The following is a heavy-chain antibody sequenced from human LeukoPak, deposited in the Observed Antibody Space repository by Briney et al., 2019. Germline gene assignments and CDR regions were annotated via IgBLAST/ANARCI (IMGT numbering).Heavy chain of an antibody. CDR2: IYYSGST. V-gene: IGHV4-59*01. CDR3: ARDPSYDSSGYYGVWFDP. D-gene: IGHD3-22*01. Sequence: SETLPLTCTVSGGSISSYYWSWIRQPPGKGLEWIGYIYYSGSTNYNPSLKSRVTISVDTSKNQFSLKLSSVTAADTAVYYCARDPSYDSSGYYGVWFDPWGQGTLVTVSS. CDR1: GGSISSYY. J-gene: IGHJ5*02.